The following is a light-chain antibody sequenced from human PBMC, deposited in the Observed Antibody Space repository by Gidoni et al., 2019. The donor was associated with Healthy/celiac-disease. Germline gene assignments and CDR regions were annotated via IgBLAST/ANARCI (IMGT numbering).Light chain of an antibody. V-gene: IGLV3-1*01. J-gene: IGLJ2*01. CDR1: KLGDKY. CDR3: QAWDSSTPL. Sequence: SYELTQPHSVSVSPGQTASITCSGDKLGDKYASWYQQKPGQSPVLVIYQDSKRPSGIPERFSGSNSWNTATLTISGTQAMDEADYSCQAWDSSTPLFGGGTKLSVL. CDR2: QDS.